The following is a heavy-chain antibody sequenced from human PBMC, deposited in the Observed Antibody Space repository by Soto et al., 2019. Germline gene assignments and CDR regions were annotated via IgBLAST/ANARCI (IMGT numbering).Heavy chain of an antibody. CDR3: ASARCSGACYLIDY. D-gene: IGHD2-21*02. Sequence: ASVKVSCKASGGTFSSYAISWVRQAPGQGLEWMGRIIPILGIANYAQKFQGRVTITANTLHLQMNSLRVEDTAIYHCASARCSGACYLIDYWGLGTRVTVSS. J-gene: IGHJ4*02. CDR1: GGTFSSYA. CDR2: IIPILGIA. V-gene: IGHV1-69*04.